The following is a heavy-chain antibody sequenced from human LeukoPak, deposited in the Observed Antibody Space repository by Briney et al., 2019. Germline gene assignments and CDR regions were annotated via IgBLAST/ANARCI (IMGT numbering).Heavy chain of an antibody. V-gene: IGHV6-1*01. D-gene: IGHD6-13*01. CDR1: GDTVSTNSAS. CDR3: AIGRSWGESGFDY. Sequence: SQTLSPTCAISGDTVSTNSASWNWIRQSPSRGLEWLGRTYYRSKWYNDYAVSVKSRITINPDTSKNQFSLQLNSVTPEDTAVYYCAIGRSWGESGFDYWGQGTLVTVSS. J-gene: IGHJ4*02. CDR2: TYYRSKWYN.